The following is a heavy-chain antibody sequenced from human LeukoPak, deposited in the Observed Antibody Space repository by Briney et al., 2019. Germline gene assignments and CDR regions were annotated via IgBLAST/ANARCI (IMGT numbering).Heavy chain of an antibody. CDR1: GFTFDDYG. CDR2: INWNGGST. CDR3: AREGYGDYALDY. V-gene: IGHV3-20*04. Sequence: GGSLRLSCAASGFTFDDYGMSWVRQAPGKGLEWVSGINWNGGSTGYADSVKGRFTISRDISKSTLYLQMNSLRAEDMAVYYCAREGYGDYALDYWGQGTLVTVSS. J-gene: IGHJ4*02. D-gene: IGHD4-17*01.